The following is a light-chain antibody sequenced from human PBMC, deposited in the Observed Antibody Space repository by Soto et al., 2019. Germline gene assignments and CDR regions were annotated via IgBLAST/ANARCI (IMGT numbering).Light chain of an antibody. CDR2: EVS. J-gene: IGLJ1*01. CDR1: SSDIGNYNY. Sequence: QSALTQPASVSGSPGQSITISCTGTSSDIGNYNYVSWYQQHPGKAPKLMIYEVSNRPSGVSNRFSGSKSGNTASLTISGLQAEDEADYYCCSLTTSHTYVFGSGTKLTVL. V-gene: IGLV2-14*01. CDR3: CSLTTSHTYV.